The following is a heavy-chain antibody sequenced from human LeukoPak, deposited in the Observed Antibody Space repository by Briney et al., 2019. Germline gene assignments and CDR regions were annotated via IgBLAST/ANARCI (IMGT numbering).Heavy chain of an antibody. CDR1: GGSISSYY. D-gene: IGHD2-15*01. CDR3: ARTYCSGGGCSPWNYFDC. J-gene: IGHJ4*02. V-gene: IGHV4-59*08. CDR2: IYYSGST. Sequence: PSETLSLTCTVSGGSISSYYWSWIRQPPGKGLEWIGYIYYSGSTNYKPSLKSRVTISEDTSKNQFSLRLSSVTAADTAVYYCARTYCSGGGCSPWNYFDCWGQGTLVTVSS.